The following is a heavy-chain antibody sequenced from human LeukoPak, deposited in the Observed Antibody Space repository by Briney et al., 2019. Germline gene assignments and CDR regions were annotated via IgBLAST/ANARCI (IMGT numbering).Heavy chain of an antibody. Sequence: SETLSLTCTVSGGSISSSSYYWGWIRQPPGKGLEWIGSIYYSGSTYYNPSLKSRVTISVDTSKNQFSLKLSSVTAADTAVYYCARLAMVWGATLADPWGQGTLVTVSS. J-gene: IGHJ5*02. CDR2: IYYSGST. V-gene: IGHV4-39*01. D-gene: IGHD3-10*01. CDR1: GGSISSSSYY. CDR3: ARLAMVWGATLADP.